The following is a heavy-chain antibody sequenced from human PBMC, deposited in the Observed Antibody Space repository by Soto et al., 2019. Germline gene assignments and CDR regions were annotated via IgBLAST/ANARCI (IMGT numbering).Heavy chain of an antibody. CDR1: GFSLTTVGVG. CDR2: IYWDDDK. V-gene: IGHV2-5*02. CDR3: AHRRAFIGVVYGMDV. J-gene: IGHJ6*02. D-gene: IGHD3-3*01. Sequence: QITLKESGPTLVKPTQTLTLTCAFSGFSLTTVGVGVGWIRQPPGKAQEWLALIYWDDDKRYSPSLKTRLSITKDTSKNQVVLMMTTIDPVDTGTYYCAHRRAFIGVVYGMDVWGQGTTVTVSS.